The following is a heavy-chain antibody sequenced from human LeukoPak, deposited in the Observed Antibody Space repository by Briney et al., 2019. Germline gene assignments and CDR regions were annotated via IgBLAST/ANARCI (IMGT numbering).Heavy chain of an antibody. J-gene: IGHJ4*02. CDR1: GFTFSTYA. Sequence: GGSLRLSCAASGFTFSTYAMSWVRQAPGKGLEWVSGISESAGGTKYADSVKGRFTVSRDNSLNTMYLQMNSLRAEDTAVYFCAKRGVVIRGLLIIGFHKEAYYFDSWGQGILVTVSS. CDR3: AKRGVVIRGLLIIGFHKEAYYFDS. V-gene: IGHV3-23*01. CDR2: ISESAGGT. D-gene: IGHD3-10*01.